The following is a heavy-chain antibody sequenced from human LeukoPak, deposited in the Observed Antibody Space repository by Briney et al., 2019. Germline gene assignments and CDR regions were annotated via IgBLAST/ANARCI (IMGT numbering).Heavy chain of an antibody. D-gene: IGHD3-10*01. J-gene: IGHJ4*02. CDR1: GGSISSSSYY. Sequence: PSETLSLTCTVSGGSISSSSYYWGWIRQPPGKGLEWIGSIYYSGSTYYSPSLKSRVTISVDTSKNQFSLKLSSVTAADTAVYYCARHLRITMVRGVTAEYYFDYWGQGTLVTVSS. CDR3: ARHLRITMVRGVTAEYYFDY. CDR2: IYYSGST. V-gene: IGHV4-39*01.